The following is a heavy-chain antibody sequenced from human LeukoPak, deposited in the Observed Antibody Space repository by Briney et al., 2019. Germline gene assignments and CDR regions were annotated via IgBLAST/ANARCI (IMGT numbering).Heavy chain of an antibody. Sequence: ASVRVSCKASGGTFSSYTISWVRQAPGQGLEWMGRIIPILGIANYAQKFQGRVTITADKSTSTAYMELRSLRSEDTAVYYCARGGSYVAFDIWGQGTMVTVSS. V-gene: IGHV1-69*02. CDR3: ARGGSYVAFDI. CDR1: GGTFSSYT. J-gene: IGHJ3*02. CDR2: IIPILGIA. D-gene: IGHD1-26*01.